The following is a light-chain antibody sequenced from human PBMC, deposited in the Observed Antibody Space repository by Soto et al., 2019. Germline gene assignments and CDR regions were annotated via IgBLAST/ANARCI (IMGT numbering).Light chain of an antibody. CDR3: AAWDDSLDGGV. J-gene: IGLJ1*01. CDR2: SNN. V-gene: IGLV1-44*01. CDR1: SSNIGRNT. Sequence: QAVVTQPPSASGTPGQRVTISCSGSSSNIGRNTVNWYQQLPGTAPKLLIYSNNQRPSGVPDRFSGSKSGTSASLAISGLQSEDEADYYCAAWDDSLDGGVFGTGTKLTVL.